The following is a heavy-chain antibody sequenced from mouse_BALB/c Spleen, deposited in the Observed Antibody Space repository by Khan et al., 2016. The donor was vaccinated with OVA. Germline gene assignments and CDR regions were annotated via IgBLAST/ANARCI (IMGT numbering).Heavy chain of an antibody. CDR1: GYSITSDYA. Sequence: EVQLQESGPGLVKPSQSLSLTCTVTGYSITSDYAWNWIRQFPGNKLEWMGYISYSGNTKYNQSLKSRISITRDTSKNQLFLQLNSVTIEDTATDFCARSYGGDFDYWGQGTTLTVSS. J-gene: IGHJ2*01. V-gene: IGHV3-2*02. CDR2: ISYSGNT. D-gene: IGHD1-1*02. CDR3: ARSYGGDFDY.